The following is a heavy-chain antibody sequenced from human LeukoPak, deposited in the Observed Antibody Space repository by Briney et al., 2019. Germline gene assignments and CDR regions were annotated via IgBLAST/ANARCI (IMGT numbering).Heavy chain of an antibody. Sequence: GGSLRLSCAASGFTVSSNYMSWVRQAPGKGLEWVSFISSSRSYIYYADSVKGRFTISRDNAKNSLYLQMNSLRTEDTALYYCAHTVTPRYFQFWGQGTLVTVSS. J-gene: IGHJ1*01. D-gene: IGHD4-17*01. CDR2: ISSSRSYI. V-gene: IGHV3-21*01. CDR3: AHTVTPRYFQF. CDR1: GFTVSSNY.